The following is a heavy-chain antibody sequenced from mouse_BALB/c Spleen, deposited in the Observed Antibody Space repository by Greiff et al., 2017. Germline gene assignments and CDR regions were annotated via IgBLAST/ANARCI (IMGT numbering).Heavy chain of an antibody. J-gene: IGHJ3*01. CDR1: GFSLTSYG. V-gene: IGHV2-9*02. CDR2: IWAGGST. Sequence: VQRVESGPGLVAPSQSLSITCTVSGFSLTSYGVHWVRQPPGKGLEWLGVIWAGGSTNYNSALMSRLSISKDNSKSQVFLKMNSLQTDDTAMYYCARVGITTTAWFAYWGQGTLVTVSA. CDR3: ARVGITTTAWFAY. D-gene: IGHD2-4*01.